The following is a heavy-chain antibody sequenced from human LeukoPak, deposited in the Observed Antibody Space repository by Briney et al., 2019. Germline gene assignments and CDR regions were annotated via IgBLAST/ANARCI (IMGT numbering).Heavy chain of an antibody. CDR1: GFTFSSYG. D-gene: IGHD4-17*01. J-gene: IGHJ4*02. Sequence: GGSLRLSYAASGFTFSSYGMSWVRQAPGKGLEWVSAISGSGGSTYYADSVKGRFTISRDNSKNTLYLQMNSLRAEDTAVYYCAKDSNYDYGDNFDYWGQGTLVTVSS. CDR2: ISGSGGST. CDR3: AKDSNYDYGDNFDY. V-gene: IGHV3-23*01.